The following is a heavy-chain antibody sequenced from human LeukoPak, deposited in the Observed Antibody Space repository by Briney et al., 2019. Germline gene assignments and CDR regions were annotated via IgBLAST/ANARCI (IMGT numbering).Heavy chain of an antibody. D-gene: IGHD3-10*01. V-gene: IGHV1-24*01. CDR2: FDPEDGET. CDR3: ATKVYGSGTEEYYFDY. Sequence: ASVKVSCKVSGYTLTELSMHWVRQAPGKGLEWMGGFDPEDGETIYAQKFQGRVTMTEDTSTDTAYMELSSLRSEDTAVYYCATKVYGSGTEEYYFDYWGQGTLVTVSS. J-gene: IGHJ4*02. CDR1: GYTLTELS.